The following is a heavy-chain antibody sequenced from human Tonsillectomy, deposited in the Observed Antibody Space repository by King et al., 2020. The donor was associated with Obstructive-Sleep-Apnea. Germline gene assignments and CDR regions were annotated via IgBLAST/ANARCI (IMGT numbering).Heavy chain of an antibody. CDR3: AKEKGYDFWSGYYVIDY. V-gene: IGHV3-23*04. CDR2: ISGSGGST. CDR1: GFPFSSYA. Sequence: VQLVETGGGLVQPGGSLRLSCAASGFPFSSYAMSWVRQAPGKGLEWVSAISGSGGSTYYADSVKGRFTISRDNSKNTLYLQMNSLRAEDTAVYYCAKEKGYDFWSGYYVIDYWGQGTLVTVSS. J-gene: IGHJ4*02. D-gene: IGHD3-3*01.